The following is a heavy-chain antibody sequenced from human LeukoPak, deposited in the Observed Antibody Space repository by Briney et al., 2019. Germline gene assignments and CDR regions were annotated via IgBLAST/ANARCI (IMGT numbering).Heavy chain of an antibody. D-gene: IGHD1-7*01. Sequence: GGSLRLSCAASGFTFNNYWMSWVRQAPGKGLEWVANIKQDGSEKYYVDSVKGRFTISRDNSKNTLYLQMNSLRAEDTAVYYCAKLEYNWNSIYYFDYWGQGTLVTVSS. V-gene: IGHV3-7*03. J-gene: IGHJ4*02. CDR2: IKQDGSEK. CDR1: GFTFNNYW. CDR3: AKLEYNWNSIYYFDY.